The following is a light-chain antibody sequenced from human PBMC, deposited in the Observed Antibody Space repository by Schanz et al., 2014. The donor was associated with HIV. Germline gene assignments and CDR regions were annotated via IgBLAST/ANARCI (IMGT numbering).Light chain of an antibody. J-gene: IGLJ2*01. CDR3: SSYAGSGNLGV. CDR2: EVS. CDR1: SSDVGGYNY. V-gene: IGLV2-8*01. Sequence: QSVLTQPASVSGSPGQSVTISCTGTSSDVGGYNYVSWYQQHPDKAPKLMIYEVSERPSGVSNRFSGSKSGNTASLTVSGLQAEDEADYYCSSYAGSGNLGVFGGGTKVTVL.